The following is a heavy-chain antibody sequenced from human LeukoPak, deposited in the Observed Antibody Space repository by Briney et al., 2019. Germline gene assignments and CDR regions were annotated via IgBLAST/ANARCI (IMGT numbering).Heavy chain of an antibody. V-gene: IGHV3-23*01. J-gene: IGHJ4*02. Sequence: EGSLRLSCAASGFTFSSYIMTWVRQAPGKGLEWVSTIINSDGTTYYADSVRGRFTISRDNYKNTLYLQMNSLRAEDTAVFFCAKEIWPTVTTPGHTYFDYWGQGTLVTVSS. CDR3: AKEIWPTVTTPGHTYFDY. CDR2: IINSDGTT. CDR1: GFTFSSYI. D-gene: IGHD4-17*01.